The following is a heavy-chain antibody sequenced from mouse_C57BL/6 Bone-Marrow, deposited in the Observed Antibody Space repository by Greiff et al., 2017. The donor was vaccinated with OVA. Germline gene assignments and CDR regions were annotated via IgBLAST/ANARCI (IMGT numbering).Heavy chain of an antibody. CDR2: IYPGDGDT. CDR3: ATLYGSSWYFDV. D-gene: IGHD1-1*01. CDR1: GYAFSSYW. Sequence: VQRVESGAELVKPGASVKISCKASGYAFSSYWMNWVKQRPGKGLEWIGQIYPGDGDTTYNGKFKGKATLTADKSSSTAYMQLSSLTSEDSAVYFCATLYGSSWYFDVWGTGTTVTVSS. J-gene: IGHJ1*03. V-gene: IGHV1-80*01.